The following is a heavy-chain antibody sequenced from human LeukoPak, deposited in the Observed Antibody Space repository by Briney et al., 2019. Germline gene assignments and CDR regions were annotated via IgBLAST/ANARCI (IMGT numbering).Heavy chain of an antibody. D-gene: IGHD4-23*01. CDR3: ARVGGHNWFDP. V-gene: IGHV1-18*04. Sequence: ASVKVSCKASGYIFSTYYMHWVRQAPGQGLEWMGWISAYNGNTNYAQKLQGRVTMTTDTSTSTAYMELRSLRSDDTAVYYCARVGGHNWFDPWGQGTLVTVSS. J-gene: IGHJ5*02. CDR2: ISAYNGNT. CDR1: GYIFSTYY.